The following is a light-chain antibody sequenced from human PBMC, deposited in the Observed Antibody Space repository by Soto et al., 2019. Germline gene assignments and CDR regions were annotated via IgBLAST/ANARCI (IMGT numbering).Light chain of an antibody. V-gene: IGLV2-14*01. CDR2: DVS. CDR1: SSDVGGYNY. J-gene: IGLJ1*01. CDR3: SSYTGSSSYV. Sequence: QSVLTQPASVSGSPGQSITISCTGTSSDVGGYNYVSWYQQHPGKAPKLMIYDVSNRPSGVSNRFSGSKSGNTASLTISGLQAEDGADYYCSSYTGSSSYVFSTGTKVTVL.